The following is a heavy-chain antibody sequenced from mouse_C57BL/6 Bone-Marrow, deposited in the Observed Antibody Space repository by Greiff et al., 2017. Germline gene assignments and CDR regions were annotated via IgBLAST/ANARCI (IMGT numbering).Heavy chain of an antibody. CDR2: IWWGDDK. V-gene: IGHV8-8*01. CDR1: GFSLSTFGMG. J-gene: IGHJ1*03. Sequence: QVTLKVCGPGILQPSQTLSLTCSFSGFSLSTFGMGVGWIRQPSGQGLVWLAHIWWGDDKYYNSALKSRLTISNDTTKNQVFLKIANVDTADTATYYCARIDDYWYFDVWGTGTTVTVSS. CDR3: ARIDDYWYFDV. D-gene: IGHD2-3*01.